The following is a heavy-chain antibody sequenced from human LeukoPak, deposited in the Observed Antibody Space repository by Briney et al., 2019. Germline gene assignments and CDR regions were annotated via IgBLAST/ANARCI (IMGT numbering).Heavy chain of an antibody. Sequence: PSETLSLTCTVSGGSTSSYYWSWIRQPPGKGLEWIGYIYYSGSTNYNPSLKSRVTISVDTSKNQFSLKLSSVTAADTAVYYCASLLGYSYEGAFDYWGQGTLVTVSS. CDR1: GGSTSSYY. V-gene: IGHV4-59*12. D-gene: IGHD5-18*01. J-gene: IGHJ4*02. CDR2: IYYSGST. CDR3: ASLLGYSYEGAFDY.